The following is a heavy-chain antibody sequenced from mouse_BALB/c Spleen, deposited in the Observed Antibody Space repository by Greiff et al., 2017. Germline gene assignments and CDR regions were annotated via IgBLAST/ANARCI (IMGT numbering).Heavy chain of an antibody. J-gene: IGHJ2*01. V-gene: IGHV5-17*02. D-gene: IGHD2-1*01. CDR1: GFTFSSFG. CDR2: ISSGSSTI. Sequence: EVKLVESGGGLVQPGGSRKLSCAASGFTFSSFGMHWVRQAPEKGLEWVAYISSGSSTIYYADTVKGRFTISRDNPKNTLFLQMTSLRSEDTAMYYCARSGYGNYVPDYWGQGTTLTVSS. CDR3: ARSGYGNYVPDY.